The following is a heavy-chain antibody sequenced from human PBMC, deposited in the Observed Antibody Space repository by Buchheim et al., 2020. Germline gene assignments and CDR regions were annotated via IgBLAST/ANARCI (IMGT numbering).Heavy chain of an antibody. CDR1: GFTFGRYW. D-gene: IGHD2-15*01. J-gene: IGHJ4*02. V-gene: IGHV3-74*03. CDR3: SKDMSGAEDS. Sequence: EVQVVESGGGLVQPGGSLRLSCAASGFTFGRYWMHWVRQAPGGALVWVSRINEDGSHTTYTDSVKGRVTISRDNAKNTLYLQMNSLTAEDTAVYYCSKDMSGAEDSWGQGTL. CDR2: INEDGSHT.